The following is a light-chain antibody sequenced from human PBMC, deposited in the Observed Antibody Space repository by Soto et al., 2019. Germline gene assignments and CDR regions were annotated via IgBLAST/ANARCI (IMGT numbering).Light chain of an antibody. CDR2: RNN. Sequence: QSVLTQPPSASGTPGQRVTISCSGSSSNIGSNYVYSYQQLPGTASKLLIFRNNQRPSGVPDRFSGSKSCTSASLAISGLRSEDEADYYCAAWDDSLSGPVFGGGTKLTVL. CDR3: AAWDDSLSGPV. V-gene: IGLV1-47*01. CDR1: SSNIGSNY. J-gene: IGLJ3*02.